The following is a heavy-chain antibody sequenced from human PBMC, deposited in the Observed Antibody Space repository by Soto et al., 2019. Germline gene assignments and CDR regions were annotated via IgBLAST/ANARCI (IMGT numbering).Heavy chain of an antibody. CDR1: GPTFPNYD. Sequence: QVQLVQSGAEVKKPGASVKVSCTTSGPTFPNYDINWVRQATGHGLEWMGWMNPNSGDTVDAQKFQGRVTMTRNTSISTAYMELNSLRSDDTAIYYCARGVRFTMVRGVPGTSYYVGYWGQGTLVTVSS. D-gene: IGHD3-10*01. J-gene: IGHJ4*02. CDR2: MNPNSGDT. V-gene: IGHV1-8*01. CDR3: ARGVRFTMVRGVPGTSYYVGY.